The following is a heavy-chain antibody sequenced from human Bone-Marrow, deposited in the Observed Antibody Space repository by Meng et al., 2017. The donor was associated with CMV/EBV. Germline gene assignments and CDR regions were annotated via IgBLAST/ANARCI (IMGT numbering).Heavy chain of an antibody. Sequence: GESLKISCAASGFTFSSYAMHWVRQAPGKGLEWVAVISYDGSNKYYADSVKGRFTISRDNSKNTLYLQMNSLRAEDTAVYYCARVRDSMVMYYYYGMDVWGQGTTATVSS. V-gene: IGHV3-30*04. D-gene: IGHD5-18*01. CDR2: ISYDGSNK. CDR3: ARVRDSMVMYYYYGMDV. CDR1: GFTFSSYA. J-gene: IGHJ6*02.